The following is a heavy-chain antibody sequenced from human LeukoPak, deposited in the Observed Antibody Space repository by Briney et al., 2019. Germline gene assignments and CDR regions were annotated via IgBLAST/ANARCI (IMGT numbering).Heavy chain of an antibody. Sequence: GESLKISCKGSGYSFTSHWISWVRQMPGQGLEWMGRIAPSDSYTNYSPSFQGHVTISADKSISTAYLQWSSLKASDTAMYYCARHRDCSSGACYPDYWGQGTLVTVSS. D-gene: IGHD2-15*01. CDR2: IAPSDSYT. CDR3: ARHRDCSSGACYPDY. J-gene: IGHJ4*02. V-gene: IGHV5-10-1*01. CDR1: GYSFTSHW.